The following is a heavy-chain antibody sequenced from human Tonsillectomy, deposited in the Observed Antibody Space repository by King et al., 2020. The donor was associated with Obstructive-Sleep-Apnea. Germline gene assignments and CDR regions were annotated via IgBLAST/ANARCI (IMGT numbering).Heavy chain of an antibody. CDR2: ITTISHYI. Sequence: VQLVESGGGLVKPGGSLRLSCAASGFIFSDYDMNWVRRAPGKGLEWVSSITTISHYIYYAELVKGRFPISRDNANNLVYLQMSSLRAEDTAMYYCTSALGSRALRDNWFDLWGQGTLVTVSS. CDR3: TSALGSRALRDNWFDL. J-gene: IGHJ5*02. CDR1: GFIFSDYD. V-gene: IGHV3-21*01. D-gene: IGHD3-10*01.